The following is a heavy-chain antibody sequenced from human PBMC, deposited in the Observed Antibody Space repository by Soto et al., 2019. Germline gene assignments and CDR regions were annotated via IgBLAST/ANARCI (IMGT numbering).Heavy chain of an antibody. D-gene: IGHD6-25*01. J-gene: IGHJ4*02. Sequence: QVELVQSGAEVKKPGASVTVSCNFSGYIFTNFAINWGRQAPGQGLEWIGWVSGYNGNTNYARKLQGRVTMTTDTSRSTAYIQLRSLRSDATGIYFCAIVRVVRGYHDGEPFAYWGQGTLVTVSS. CDR2: VSGYNGNT. CDR1: GYIFTNFA. CDR3: AIVRVVRGYHDGEPFAY. V-gene: IGHV1-18*04.